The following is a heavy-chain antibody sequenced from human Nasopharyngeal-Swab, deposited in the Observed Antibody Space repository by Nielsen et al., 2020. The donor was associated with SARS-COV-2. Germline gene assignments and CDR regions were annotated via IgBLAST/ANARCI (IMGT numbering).Heavy chain of an antibody. Sequence: ASVKVSCKASGYTFTGCYMHWVRQAPGQGLEWMGRINPNSGGTNYAQKFQGRVTMTRDTSISTAYMELSRLRSDDTAVYYCARTAAAGGDYYYYGMDVWGQGTTVTVSS. CDR3: ARTAAAGGDYYYYGMDV. D-gene: IGHD6-13*01. CDR2: INPNSGGT. J-gene: IGHJ6*02. V-gene: IGHV1-2*06. CDR1: GYTFTGCY.